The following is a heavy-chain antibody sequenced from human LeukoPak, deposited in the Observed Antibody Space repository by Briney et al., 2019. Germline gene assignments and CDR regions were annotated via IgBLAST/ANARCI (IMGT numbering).Heavy chain of an antibody. CDR1: GYTFTSYG. J-gene: IGHJ6*02. V-gene: IGHV1-18*01. D-gene: IGHD6-13*01. CDR3: ASSSQQLVFYYYGMDV. CDR2: ISAYNGNT. Sequence: ASVKVSCKASGYTFTSYGISWVRQAPGQGLEWMGWISAYNGNTNYAQKLQGRVTMTTDTSTSTAYMELRSLRSDDTAVYYCASSSQQLVFYYYGMDVRGQGTTVTVSS.